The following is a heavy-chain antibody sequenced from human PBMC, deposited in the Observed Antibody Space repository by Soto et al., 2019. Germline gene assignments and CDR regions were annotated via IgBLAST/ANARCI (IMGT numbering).Heavy chain of an antibody. J-gene: IGHJ4*02. Sequence: QVQLVESGGGVVQPGRSLRLSCAASGFTFSSYGMHWVRQAPGKGLEWVAVISYDGSNKYYADSVKGRFTISRDNSKNTLYLQMNSLRAEDTAVYYCAKEAYSGYETGFDYWGQGTLVTVSS. CDR1: GFTFSSYG. D-gene: IGHD5-12*01. CDR3: AKEAYSGYETGFDY. V-gene: IGHV3-30*18. CDR2: ISYDGSNK.